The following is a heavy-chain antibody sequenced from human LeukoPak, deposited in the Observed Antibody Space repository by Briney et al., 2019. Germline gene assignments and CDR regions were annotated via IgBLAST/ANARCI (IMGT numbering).Heavy chain of an antibody. CDR1: GFPFSNAW. J-gene: IGHJ4*02. D-gene: IGHD3-10*01. CDR3: TTPDYYGSGSYYYFDY. Sequence: GGSLRLSCAASGFPFSNAWMSWVRQAPGKGLEWVGRIKSKTDGRTTDYAAPVKGRFTISRDDSKNTLYLQMNSLKTEDTAVYYCTTPDYYGSGSYYYFDYWGQGTLVTVST. V-gene: IGHV3-15*01. CDR2: IKSKTDGRTT.